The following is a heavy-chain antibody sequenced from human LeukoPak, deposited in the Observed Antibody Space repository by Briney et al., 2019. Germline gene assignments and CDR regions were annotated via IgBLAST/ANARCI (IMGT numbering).Heavy chain of an antibody. Sequence: SETLSLTCSVSGGSISGSPYYWGWLRQPPGRGLEWIATIHYSGTTSYNPSLKSRVTISVDTSKNEFSLTLTSVTAADTAVYYCARLITTAALEQYIQRWGQGSLATVSS. J-gene: IGHJ1*01. V-gene: IGHV4-39*01. CDR1: GGSISGSPYY. CDR3: ARLITTAALEQYIQR. CDR2: IHYSGTT. D-gene: IGHD3-10*01.